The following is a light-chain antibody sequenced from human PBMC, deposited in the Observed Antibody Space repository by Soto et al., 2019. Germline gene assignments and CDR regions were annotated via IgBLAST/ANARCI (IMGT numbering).Light chain of an antibody. Sequence: QSALAQPPSVSGAPGQRVTIPCTGSSSNIGAGYDVHWYQQSPGTAPKLLIYASSIRPSGVPDRISGSKSGTSASLTISGLRPEDEAQYYCAAYTGNWNGPVFGGGTKLTVL. J-gene: IGLJ2*01. CDR1: SSNIGAGYD. CDR3: AAYTGNWNGPV. V-gene: IGLV1-40*01. CDR2: ASS.